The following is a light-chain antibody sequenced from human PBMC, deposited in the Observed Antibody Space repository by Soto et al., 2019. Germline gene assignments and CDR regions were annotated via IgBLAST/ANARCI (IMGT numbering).Light chain of an antibody. J-gene: IGKJ2*01. Sequence: DIQMTQSPSSLSASVGDRVTITCQASQDISNYLNWYQQKPGKAPNILIYDASNLETGVPSRFSGSRSGTDFTFSISSLQPEDIATYFCQQYDNLPLYTFGQGTKLEIK. CDR2: DAS. CDR3: QQYDNLPLYT. CDR1: QDISNY. V-gene: IGKV1-33*01.